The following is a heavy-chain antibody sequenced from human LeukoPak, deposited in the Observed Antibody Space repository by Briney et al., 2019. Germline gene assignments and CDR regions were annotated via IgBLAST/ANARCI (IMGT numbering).Heavy chain of an antibody. D-gene: IGHD3-3*01. V-gene: IGHV4-4*07. CDR1: GGSISSYY. CDR2: IYTSGST. Sequence: SETLSLTCTVSGGSISSYYWSWIRQPAGKGLEWIGRIYTSGSTNYNPSLKSRVTMSVDTSKNQFSLKLSPVTAADTAVYYCARDPYYDFWSGSYDIWGQGTMVTVSS. CDR3: ARDPYYDFWSGSYDI. J-gene: IGHJ3*02.